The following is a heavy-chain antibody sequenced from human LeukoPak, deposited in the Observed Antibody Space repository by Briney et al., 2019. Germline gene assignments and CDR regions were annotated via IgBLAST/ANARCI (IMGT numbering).Heavy chain of an antibody. CDR2: ISYDGSNK. CDR1: GFTFSSYG. CDR3: AKAYYYDSSGRFGG. J-gene: IGHJ4*02. D-gene: IGHD3-22*01. V-gene: IGHV3-30*18. Sequence: GVSLRLSCAASGFTFSSYGMHWVRQAPGKGLEWVAVISYDGSNKCYGDSVKGRFTISRDNSKNTLYLQMNSLRAEDTAVYYCAKAYYYDSSGRFGGWGQGTLVTVS.